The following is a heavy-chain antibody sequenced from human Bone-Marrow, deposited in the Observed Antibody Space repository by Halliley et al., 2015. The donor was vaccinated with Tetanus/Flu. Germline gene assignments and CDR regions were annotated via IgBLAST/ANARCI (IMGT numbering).Heavy chain of an antibody. V-gene: IGHV1-18*01. J-gene: IGHJ3*02. D-gene: IGHD5-12*01. CDR3: ARISGATRGSFDI. Sequence: MGWVSTKNGNTDYAQKFQDRLTLTTDTSTNTAYMELRSLRSDDTAVYYCARISGATRGSFDIWGQGTMVTVSS. CDR2: VSTKNGNT.